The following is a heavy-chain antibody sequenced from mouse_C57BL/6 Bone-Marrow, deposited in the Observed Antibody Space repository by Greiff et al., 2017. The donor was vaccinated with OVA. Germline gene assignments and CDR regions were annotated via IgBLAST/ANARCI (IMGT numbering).Heavy chain of an antibody. Sequence: QVQLQPPGAELVKPGASVKMSCKASGYTFTSYWITWVKQRPGQGLEWIGDIYPRSGSPKYNEKFKGKATLTVDTSSSTAYMQSSSVTSDDSAVYYCARESLATVVASFDYWGQGTTLTVSS. CDR1: GYTFTSYW. CDR2: IYPRSGSP. V-gene: IGHV1-55*01. J-gene: IGHJ2*01. CDR3: ARESLATVVASFDY. D-gene: IGHD1-1*01.